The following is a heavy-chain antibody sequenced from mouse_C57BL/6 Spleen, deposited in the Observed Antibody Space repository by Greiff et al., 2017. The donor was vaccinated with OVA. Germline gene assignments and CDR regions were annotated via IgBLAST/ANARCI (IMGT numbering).Heavy chain of an antibody. J-gene: IGHJ2*01. CDR1: GYTFTGYW. V-gene: IGHV1-9*01. CDR3: ARIGESSGYAYYFDY. D-gene: IGHD3-2*02. CDR2: ILPGSGST. Sequence: VQVVESGAELMKPGASVKLSCKATGYTFTGYWIEWVKQRPGHGLEWIGEILPGSGSTNYNEKFKGKATFTADTSSNTAYMQLSSLTTEDSASYYCARIGESSGYAYYFDYWGQGTTLTVSS.